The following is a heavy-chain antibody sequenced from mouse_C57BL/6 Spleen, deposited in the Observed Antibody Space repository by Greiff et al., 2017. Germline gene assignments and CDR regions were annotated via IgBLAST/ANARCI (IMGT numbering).Heavy chain of an antibody. CDR3: AREEDDYDVGY. CDR2: IHPNSGST. Sequence: VKLQQPGAELVKPGASVKLSCKASGYTFTSYWMHWVKQRPGQGLEWIGMIHPNSGSTNYNEKFKSKATLTVDKSSSTAYMQLSSLTSEDSAVXYCAREEDDYDVGYWGQGTTLTVSS. J-gene: IGHJ2*01. CDR1: GYTFTSYW. V-gene: IGHV1-64*01. D-gene: IGHD2-4*01.